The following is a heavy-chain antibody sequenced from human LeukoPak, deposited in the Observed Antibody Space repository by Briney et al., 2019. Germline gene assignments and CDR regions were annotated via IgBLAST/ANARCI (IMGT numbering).Heavy chain of an antibody. CDR1: DDSITIYY. CDR3: ARDPNGGGYYDFWSGYLNWFDP. V-gene: IGHV4-59*12. CDR2: IDHTGST. D-gene: IGHD3-3*01. Sequence: SETLSLTCTVSDDSITIYYWTWIRQPPGKGLEWIGYIDHTGSTNYNPSLNSRVTISRDTSKNHFSLKLSSVTAADTAVYYCARDPNGGGYYDFWSGYLNWFDPWGQGTLVTVSS. J-gene: IGHJ5*02.